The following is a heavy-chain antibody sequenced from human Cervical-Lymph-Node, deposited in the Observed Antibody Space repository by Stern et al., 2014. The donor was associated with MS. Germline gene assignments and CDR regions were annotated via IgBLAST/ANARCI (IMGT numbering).Heavy chain of an antibody. V-gene: IGHV1-24*01. Sequence: QVQLVQSGAEVKKPGASVKVSCKASGYTLSEISMHWVRQAPGKGLEWMGGFDPEHGETRYAQRFQGRVTMAEDRSTDTAYMELSRLRAEDTAVYYCATHRGRVTYYYGMDVWGQGTTVTVSS. J-gene: IGHJ6*02. CDR2: FDPEHGET. D-gene: IGHD2-21*02. CDR1: GYTLSEIS. CDR3: ATHRGRVTYYYGMDV.